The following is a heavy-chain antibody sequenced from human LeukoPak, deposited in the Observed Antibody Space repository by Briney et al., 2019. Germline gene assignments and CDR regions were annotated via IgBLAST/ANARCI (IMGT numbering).Heavy chain of an antibody. CDR2: INHSGST. D-gene: IGHD2-2*01. V-gene: IGHV4-34*01. CDR1: GGSFSGYY. J-gene: IGHJ5*02. CDR3: ARCAGPPIPAAHPRWFDP. Sequence: SETLSLTCAVYGGSFSGYYWSWIRQPPGKGLEWIGEINHSGSTNYSPSHKSRVTISVATSKNQSSLKLSSVTTAVTAVYYCARCAGPPIPAAHPRWFDPWGQGTLVTVSS.